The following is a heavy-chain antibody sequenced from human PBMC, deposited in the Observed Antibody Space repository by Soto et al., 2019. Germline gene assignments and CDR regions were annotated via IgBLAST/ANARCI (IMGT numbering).Heavy chain of an antibody. CDR2: ISAYNGNT. CDR3: AKGGHDFWSGSAFDY. V-gene: IGHV1-18*01. J-gene: IGHJ4*02. Sequence: ASVKVSCQASGYTFTRYGIGWVRQAPGQGLEWMGWISAYNGNTNYAQELQGRVTMTTDKSTSTAYMELSSLRSEDTAVYYCAKGGHDFWSGSAFDYWGQGTLVTVSS. D-gene: IGHD3-3*01. CDR1: GYTFTRYG.